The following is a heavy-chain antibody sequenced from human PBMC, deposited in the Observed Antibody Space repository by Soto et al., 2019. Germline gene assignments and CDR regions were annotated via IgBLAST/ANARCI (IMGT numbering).Heavy chain of an antibody. V-gene: IGHV4-34*01. Sequence: SETLSLTCAVYGGSFSGYYWSWIRQPPGKGLEWIGEINHSGSTNYNPSLKSRVTISVDTSKNQFSLKLSSVTAADTAVYYCARGHRASITPWGQGTLVTVSS. J-gene: IGHJ5*02. CDR2: INHSGST. CDR1: GGSFSGYY. D-gene: IGHD1-20*01. CDR3: ARGHRASITP.